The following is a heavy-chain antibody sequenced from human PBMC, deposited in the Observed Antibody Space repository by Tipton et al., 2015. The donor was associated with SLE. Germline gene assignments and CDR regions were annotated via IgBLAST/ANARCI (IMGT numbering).Heavy chain of an antibody. D-gene: IGHD2-2*03. CDR1: GYDFTSYY. Sequence: QLVQSGAEVKKPGASVKISCKASGYDFTSYYMHWVRQAPGKGLEWVAVISYDGSNKYYADSVKGRFTISRDNSKNTLYLQMNSLRAEDTAVYCCARDLWILYPGCDYWGQGTLVTVSS. J-gene: IGHJ4*02. CDR3: ARDLWILYPGCDY. V-gene: IGHV3-30*04. CDR2: ISYDGSNK.